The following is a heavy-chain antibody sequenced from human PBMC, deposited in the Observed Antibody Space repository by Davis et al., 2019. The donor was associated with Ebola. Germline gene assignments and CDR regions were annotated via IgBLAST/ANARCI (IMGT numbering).Heavy chain of an antibody. D-gene: IGHD6-19*01. CDR1: GFTFSSYS. CDR2: ISGSGGST. CDR3: ATTPQYSSGQNKPFDY. Sequence: PGGSLRLSCAASGFTFSSYSMNWVRQAPGKGLEWVSAISGSGGSTYYADSVKGRFTISRDNSKNTLYLQMNSLRAEDTAVYYCATTPQYSSGQNKPFDYWGQGTLVTVSS. V-gene: IGHV3-23*01. J-gene: IGHJ4*02.